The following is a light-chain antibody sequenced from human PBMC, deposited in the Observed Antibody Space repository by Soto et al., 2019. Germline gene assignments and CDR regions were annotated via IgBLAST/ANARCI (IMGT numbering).Light chain of an antibody. CDR1: SSDVVGYNY. J-gene: IGLJ1*01. Sequence: QSALTQPASVSGSPGQSITISCTGTSSDVVGYNYVSWYQHHPGKAPKLMIFDVSNRPSGVSNRFSGPKSGNTASLTISGLQPEDEADYYCSSYTPRNTRQIVFGTGTKVTVL. V-gene: IGLV2-14*03. CDR3: SSYTPRNTRQIV. CDR2: DVS.